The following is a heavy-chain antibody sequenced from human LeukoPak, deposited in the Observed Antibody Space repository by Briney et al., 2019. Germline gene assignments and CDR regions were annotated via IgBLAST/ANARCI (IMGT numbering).Heavy chain of an antibody. CDR3: ATDKVIPRAFDI. CDR1: GYTLTELS. Sequence: ASVKVSCKVSGYTLTELSMHWVRQAPGEGLEWMGGFDPEDGETIYAQKFQGRVTMTEDTSTDTAYMELSSLRSEDTAVYYCATDKVIPRAFDIWGQGTMVTVSS. D-gene: IGHD2-21*01. J-gene: IGHJ3*02. V-gene: IGHV1-24*01. CDR2: FDPEDGET.